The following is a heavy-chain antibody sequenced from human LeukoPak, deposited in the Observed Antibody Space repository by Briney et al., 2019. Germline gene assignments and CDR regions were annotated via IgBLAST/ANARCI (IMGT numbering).Heavy chain of an antibody. D-gene: IGHD1-1*01. J-gene: IGHJ6*03. CDR2: INPNSGGT. Sequence: ASVKVSCKASGYTFTGYYMHWVRQAPGQGREWMGWINPNSGGTNYAQKFQGTVTMTRDTSISTAYMELSRLRSDDTAVYYCARGGTERAYYYYYMDVWGKGTTVTVSS. CDR1: GYTFTGYY. V-gene: IGHV1-2*02. CDR3: ARGGTERAYYYYYMDV.